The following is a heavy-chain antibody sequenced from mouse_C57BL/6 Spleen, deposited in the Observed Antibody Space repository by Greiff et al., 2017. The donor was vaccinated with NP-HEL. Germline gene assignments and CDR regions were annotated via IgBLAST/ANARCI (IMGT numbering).Heavy chain of an antibody. D-gene: IGHD1-1*01. V-gene: IGHV1-66*01. Sequence: QVQLKESGPELVKPGASVKISCKASGYSFTSYYIHWVKQRPGQGLEWIGWIYPGSGNTKYNEKFKGKATLTADTSSSTAYMQLSSLTSEDSAVYYCARADYGSSSPWFAYWGQGTLVTVSA. CDR1: GYSFTSYY. CDR2: IYPGSGNT. CDR3: ARADYGSSSPWFAY. J-gene: IGHJ3*01.